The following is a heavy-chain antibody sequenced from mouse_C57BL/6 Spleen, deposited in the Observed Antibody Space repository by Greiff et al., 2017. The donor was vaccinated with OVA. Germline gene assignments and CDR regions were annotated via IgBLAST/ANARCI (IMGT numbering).Heavy chain of an antibody. CDR3: EVYYYGSSYNLDY. V-gene: IGHV1-72*01. J-gene: IGHJ2*01. D-gene: IGHD1-1*01. CDR1: GYTFTSYW. CDR2: LAPTGGGT. Sequence: QVQLQQSGAELVKPGASVKLSCKASGYTFTSYWMHWVKQRPGRGLEWIGRLAPTGGGTKYHENFKSKATLTVDKPSSTAYMQLSSLTSEESAVSYGEVYYYGSSYNLDYWGKGTTLTVSS.